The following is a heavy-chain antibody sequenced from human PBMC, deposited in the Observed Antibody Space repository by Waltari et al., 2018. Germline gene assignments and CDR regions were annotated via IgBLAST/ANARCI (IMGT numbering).Heavy chain of an antibody. J-gene: IGHJ3*02. Sequence: QVQLQESGPGLVKPSETLSLTCTVSGGSISSHYWSWIRQPPGKGLEWIGYIYYSGSTNYNPSLKSRVTISVDTSKNQFSLKLSSVTAADTAVYYCASDPYGDAFDIWGQGTMVTVSS. V-gene: IGHV4-59*11. CDR2: IYYSGST. CDR3: ASDPYGDAFDI. D-gene: IGHD4-17*01. CDR1: GGSISSHY.